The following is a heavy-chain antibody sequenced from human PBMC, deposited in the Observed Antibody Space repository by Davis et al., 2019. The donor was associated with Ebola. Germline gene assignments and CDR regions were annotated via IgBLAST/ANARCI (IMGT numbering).Heavy chain of an antibody. V-gene: IGHV5-51*01. CDR2: IYPGDSDT. Sequence: GESLKISCKGSGYSFSRYWIGWVRQMPGKGLEWMGIIYPGDSDTRYSPSFQGQVTISADKSISTAYLQWSSLKASDTAMYYCARHVSYCSGGSCYPDYWGQGTLVTVSS. D-gene: IGHD2-15*01. J-gene: IGHJ4*02. CDR1: GYSFSRYW. CDR3: ARHVSYCSGGSCYPDY.